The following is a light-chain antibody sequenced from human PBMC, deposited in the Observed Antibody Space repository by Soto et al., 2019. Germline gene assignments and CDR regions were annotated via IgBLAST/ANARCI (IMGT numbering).Light chain of an antibody. CDR2: DAS. J-gene: IGKJ1*01. V-gene: IGKV3-15*01. CDR1: QSVSNS. Sequence: ILMTQSPATLSVSPGERAILSCRASQSVSNSLAWYQQKPGQAPRLLIYDASTRATGIPARFSGSGSGTEFTLTISGLQSEDFAVYYCQQYNYWPPWTFGQGTKVEIK. CDR3: QQYNYWPPWT.